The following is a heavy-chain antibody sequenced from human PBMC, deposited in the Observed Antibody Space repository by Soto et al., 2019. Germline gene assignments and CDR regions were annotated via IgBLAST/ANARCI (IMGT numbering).Heavy chain of an antibody. V-gene: IGHV3-48*02. Sequence: GGSLRLSCAASGFTFSSYSMNWVRQAPGKGLEWVSYISSSSSTIYYADSVKGRFTISRDNAKNSLYLQMNSLRDEDTAVYYCARARIYYYDSSGPNEGDAFDIWGQGTMVTVSS. CDR3: ARARIYYYDSSGPNEGDAFDI. D-gene: IGHD3-22*01. J-gene: IGHJ3*02. CDR2: ISSSSSTI. CDR1: GFTFSSYS.